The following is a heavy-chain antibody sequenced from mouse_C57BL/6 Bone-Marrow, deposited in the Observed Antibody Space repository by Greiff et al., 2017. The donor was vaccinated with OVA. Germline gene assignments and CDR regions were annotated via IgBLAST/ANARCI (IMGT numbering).Heavy chain of an antibody. CDR2: IDPENGDT. V-gene: IGHV14-4*01. D-gene: IGHD2-4*01. Sequence: VQLQQSGAELVRPGASVKLSCTASGFNIKDDYMHWVKQRPEPGLEWIGWIDPENGDTEYASKFQGKATITADTSSNTAYLQLSSLTSEDTAVYYCTTEDDYSYYYAMDYWGQGTSVTVSS. CDR3: TTEDDYSYYYAMDY. J-gene: IGHJ4*01. CDR1: GFNIKDDY.